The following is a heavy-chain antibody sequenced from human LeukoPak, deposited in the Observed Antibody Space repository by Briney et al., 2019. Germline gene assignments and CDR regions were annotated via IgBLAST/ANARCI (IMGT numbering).Heavy chain of an antibody. V-gene: IGHV3-9*01. CDR2: IGWNGRSI. CDR1: GFSFDDFD. J-gene: IGHJ6*02. D-gene: IGHD3-10*01. Sequence: GGSLRLSCEASGFSFDDFDMHWVRHAPGKGLEWVSRIGWNGRSIHYADSVKGRFTISRDNAKNSLYLQMNSLRAEDTALYYCAKDSDYSGSGSYYNFWDVWGQGTTVIVSS. CDR3: AKDSDYSGSGSYYNFWDV.